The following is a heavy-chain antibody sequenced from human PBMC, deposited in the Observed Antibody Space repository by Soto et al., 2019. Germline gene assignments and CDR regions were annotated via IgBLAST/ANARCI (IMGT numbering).Heavy chain of an antibody. CDR3: VREGHYYFDY. J-gene: IGHJ4*02. CDR1: GFTFSAYE. CDR2: ISKSGGTT. Sequence: GGSVRLSCAASGFTFSAYEMHWVRQAPGQGLEWVSYISKSGGTTYYADSVKGRFTISRDDAKNSVYLQMSSLRPEDMAVYKCVREGHYYFDYWGQGALVTVSS. V-gene: IGHV3-48*03.